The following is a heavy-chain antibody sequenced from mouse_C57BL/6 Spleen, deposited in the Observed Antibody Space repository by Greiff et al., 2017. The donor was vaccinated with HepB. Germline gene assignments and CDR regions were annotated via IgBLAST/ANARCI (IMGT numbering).Heavy chain of an antibody. CDR2: ISYSGIT. CDR3: ARYRGTGAFDY. Sequence: EVKLMESGPGLAKPSQTLSLTCSVTGYSIPSDYWNWIRKFPGNKLEYMGYISYSGITYYNPSLKSRISITRDTSKNQYYLQLNSVTTEDTATYYCARYRGTGAFDYWGQGTTLTVSS. J-gene: IGHJ2*01. V-gene: IGHV3-8*01. CDR1: GYSIPSDY. D-gene: IGHD4-1*01.